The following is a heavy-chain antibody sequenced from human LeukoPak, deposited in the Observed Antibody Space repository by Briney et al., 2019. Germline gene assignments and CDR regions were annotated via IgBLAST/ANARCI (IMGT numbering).Heavy chain of an antibody. Sequence: GGSLRLSCAASGNYWMHWVRQAPGKGLVWVSRINSDGSTTNYADSVKGRFTISRDNAKNTLDLQMNSLRAEDTAVYYCARRSSGSPPYYFDYWGQGTLVTVSS. J-gene: IGHJ4*02. CDR3: ARRSSGSPPYYFDY. CDR1: GNYW. V-gene: IGHV3-74*01. D-gene: IGHD1-26*01. CDR2: INSDGSTT.